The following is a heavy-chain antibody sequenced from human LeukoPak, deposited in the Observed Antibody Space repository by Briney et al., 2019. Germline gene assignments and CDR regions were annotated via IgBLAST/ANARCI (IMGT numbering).Heavy chain of an antibody. V-gene: IGHV4-59*12. J-gene: IGHJ4*02. D-gene: IGHD3-10*01. CDR2: ISYSGST. CDR1: GGSISSYY. Sequence: SGTLSLTCAVSGGSISSYYWTWIRQPPGKGLEWIGYISYSGSTNYNPSLKSRVTISVDTSKNQLSLKVSSVTAADTAVYYCARVKGSASYPWVPDFWGQGTLVTVSS. CDR3: ARVKGSASYPWVPDF.